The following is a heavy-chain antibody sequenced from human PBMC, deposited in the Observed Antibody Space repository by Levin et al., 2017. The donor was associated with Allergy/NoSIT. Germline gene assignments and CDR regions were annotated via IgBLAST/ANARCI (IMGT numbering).Heavy chain of an antibody. J-gene: IGHJ6*02. D-gene: IGHD3-22*01. Sequence: TGGSLRLSCVTSGLNFKNYAMSWFRQGPGKGLEWISTITGTRNRTYYADSVKGRFTISRDNSKNTVFLQMDSLGAGDTAVYYCAPDPSGYSYLTDYSDGMDVWGQGTTVTVAS. CDR3: APDPSGYSYLTDYSDGMDV. CDR1: GLNFKNYA. CDR2: ITGTRNRT. V-gene: IGHV3-23*01.